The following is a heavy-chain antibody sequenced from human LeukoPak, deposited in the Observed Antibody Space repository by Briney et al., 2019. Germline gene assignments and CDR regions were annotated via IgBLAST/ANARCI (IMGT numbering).Heavy chain of an antibody. Sequence: GGSLRLSCVASGFTFSTYWMNWVRQAPGKGLEWVASVKQDGSEKYYVDSVKGRFIISRDNAKNSVSLQMSGLRPEDTAVYYCATATVTYFDSWGQGTLVTVSA. CDR3: ATATVTYFDS. V-gene: IGHV3-7*01. CDR2: VKQDGSEK. J-gene: IGHJ4*02. CDR1: GFTFSTYW. D-gene: IGHD4-17*01.